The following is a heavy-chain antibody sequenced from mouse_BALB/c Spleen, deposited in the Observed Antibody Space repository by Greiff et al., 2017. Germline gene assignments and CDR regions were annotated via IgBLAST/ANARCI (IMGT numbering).Heavy chain of an antibody. CDR1: GFTFSSFG. J-gene: IGHJ4*01. Sequence: ESGGGLVQPGGSRKLSCAASGFTFSSFGMHWVRQAPEKGLEWVAYISSGSSTIYYADTVKGRFTISRDNPKNTLFLQMTSLRSEDTAMYYCARSGYYAMDYWGQGTSVTVSS. CDR3: ARSGYYAMDY. V-gene: IGHV5-17*02. CDR2: ISSGSSTI.